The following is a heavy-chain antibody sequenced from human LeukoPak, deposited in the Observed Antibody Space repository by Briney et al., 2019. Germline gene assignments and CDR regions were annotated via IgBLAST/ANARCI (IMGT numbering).Heavy chain of an antibody. Sequence: GGSLRLSCVVSGFNSEDHSMHWVRQAPGKGLEWVSGIYWSSSGTGYADSVKGRFAVSRDSAKNSLYLQMNSLRPEDTALYSCVKDMNPGGADVWGQGTTVTLSS. J-gene: IGHJ6*02. CDR1: GFNSEDHS. CDR3: VKDMNPGGADV. V-gene: IGHV3-9*02. D-gene: IGHD3-10*01. CDR2: IYWSSSGT.